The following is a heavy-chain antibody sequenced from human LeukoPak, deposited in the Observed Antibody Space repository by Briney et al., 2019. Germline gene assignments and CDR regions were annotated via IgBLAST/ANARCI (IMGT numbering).Heavy chain of an antibody. V-gene: IGHV4-4*02. Sequence: SETLSLTCAVSGGSISSGNWWSWVRQPPGKGLEWIGEIFHSGSTNYNPSLKSRLTISLDKSKNQFSLKLSSVTAADTAVYYCARHSSGWYGKYFDYWGQGTLVTVSS. D-gene: IGHD6-19*01. CDR3: ARHSSGWYGKYFDY. CDR1: GGSISSGNW. CDR2: IFHSGST. J-gene: IGHJ4*02.